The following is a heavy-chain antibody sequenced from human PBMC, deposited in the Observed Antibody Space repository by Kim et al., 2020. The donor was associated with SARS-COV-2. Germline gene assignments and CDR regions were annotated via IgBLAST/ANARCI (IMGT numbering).Heavy chain of an antibody. J-gene: IGHJ4*02. CDR3: TTTRFHIGSYFDY. Sequence: YAAPVKCRFTISRDDSENTMYLQMNSLKIEDTAVYYCTTTRFHIGSYFDYWGQGTLVTVSS. D-gene: IGHD2-15*01. V-gene: IGHV3-15*01.